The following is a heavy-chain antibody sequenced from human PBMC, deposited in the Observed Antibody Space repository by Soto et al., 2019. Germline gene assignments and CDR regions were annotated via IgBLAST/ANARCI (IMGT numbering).Heavy chain of an antibody. J-gene: IGHJ4*02. CDR3: AKDAARTSGWYYFDY. V-gene: IGHV3-23*01. CDR2: MSNSGDNT. Sequence: PGGSLRLSCAASGLTFRTYAMGWVRQAPGKGLEWVSVMSNSGDNTYYADSVKGRFTISRDNSENTLYLQMSSLRAEDTALYYCAKDAARTSGWYYFDYWGQGTLVTVSS. CDR1: GLTFRTYA. D-gene: IGHD6-19*01.